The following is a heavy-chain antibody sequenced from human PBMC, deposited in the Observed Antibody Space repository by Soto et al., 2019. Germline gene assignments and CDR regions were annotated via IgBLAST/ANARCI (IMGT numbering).Heavy chain of an antibody. J-gene: IGHJ6*02. CDR1: GYTFTDYW. Sequence: PGESLKISCNCSGYTFTDYWIAWVRQMPGKGLEWMGMIYPGDSDTRYSPSFQGQGTISADKSMTTAYLQWNSLKASDTAMYYCARISRVPAKGRNSGTDVWGQGTTVTVSS. D-gene: IGHD2-15*01. V-gene: IGHV5-51*01. CDR3: ARISRVPAKGRNSGTDV. CDR2: IYPGDSDT.